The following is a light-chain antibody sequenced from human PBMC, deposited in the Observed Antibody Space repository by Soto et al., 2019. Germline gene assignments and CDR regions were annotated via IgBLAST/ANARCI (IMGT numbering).Light chain of an antibody. CDR3: QQYNNWPRT. Sequence: IVMTQSPATLSVSPGERATLSCRASQSVTSNLAWYQQKPGQAPRLLIYGASTRATGIPARFSGSGSGTEFTLTISSLQSEYFAVYYCQQYNNWPRTFGHGTKVEIK. V-gene: IGKV3-15*01. J-gene: IGKJ1*01. CDR1: QSVTSN. CDR2: GAS.